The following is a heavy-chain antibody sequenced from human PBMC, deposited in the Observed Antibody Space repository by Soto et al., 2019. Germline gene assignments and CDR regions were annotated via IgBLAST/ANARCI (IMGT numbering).Heavy chain of an antibody. D-gene: IGHD6-19*01. J-gene: IGHJ4*02. CDR2: SSSSDTYK. Sequence: GGSLRLSCAVSGFTLSSYSMNWVRQAPGKGLEWVSSSSSSDTYKYYADSVKGRFTISRDNAKNSLYLQMNSLRAEDTAVYYCARQVGSGWAVSGHYFDYWGQGTLVTVSS. CDR1: GFTLSSYS. CDR3: ARQVGSGWAVSGHYFDY. V-gene: IGHV3-21*01.